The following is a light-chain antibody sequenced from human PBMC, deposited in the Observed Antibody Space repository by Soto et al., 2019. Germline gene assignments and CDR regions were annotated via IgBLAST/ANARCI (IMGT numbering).Light chain of an antibody. V-gene: IGLV4-69*01. J-gene: IGLJ3*02. CDR3: QTWGTGPWV. CDR1: RGHSSYA. CDR2: LNSDGSH. Sequence: QPVLTQSPSASASLGASVKLTCTLSRGHSSYAIAWHQQQPEKGPRYLMKLNSDGSHSKGDGIPDRFSGSSSGAERYLTISRLQSEDEADYYCQTWGTGPWVFGGGTKLTVL.